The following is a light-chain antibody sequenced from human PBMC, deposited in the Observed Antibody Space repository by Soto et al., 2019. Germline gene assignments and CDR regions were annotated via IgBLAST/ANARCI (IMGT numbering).Light chain of an antibody. CDR3: QQYNSYSQT. Sequence: DIQMTQSPSTLSASVGDRVTITCRASQSISSWLAWYQQKPGKAPKLLIYDASSLESGVPSRFSGSGSGTYFTLTISSLHPDYFATYCCQQYNSYSQTFGQGTKVEIK. J-gene: IGKJ1*01. CDR1: QSISSW. V-gene: IGKV1-5*01. CDR2: DAS.